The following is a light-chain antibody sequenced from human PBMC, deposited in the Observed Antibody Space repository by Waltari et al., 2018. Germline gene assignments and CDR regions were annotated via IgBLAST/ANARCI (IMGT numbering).Light chain of an antibody. CDR1: KGASVY. J-gene: IGKJ4*01. V-gene: IGKV3-11*01. Sequence: IGLTQSPATLSLSPGERATRSCRANKGASVYLAWYQQKPGQAPRLLIYDASKRATGIPARFSASGSGTDFTLTISSLEPEDSAVYYCQQRNNWPLSFGGGTKVEIK. CDR3: QQRNNWPLS. CDR2: DAS.